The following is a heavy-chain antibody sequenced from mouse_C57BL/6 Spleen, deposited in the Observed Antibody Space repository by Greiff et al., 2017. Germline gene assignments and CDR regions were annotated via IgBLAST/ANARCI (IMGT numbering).Heavy chain of an antibody. J-gene: IGHJ3*01. V-gene: IGHV1-53*01. CDR3: ARAEDGNEREFAY. Sequence: QVQLKESGPELVKPGASVKLSCKASGYTFTSYWMHWVKQRPGQGLEWIGNINPSNGGTNYNEKFKSKATLTVDKSSSTAYMQLSSRTSEDSAVYECARAEDGNEREFAYWGKGTLVTVSA. CDR2: INPSNGGT. D-gene: IGHD1-2*01. CDR1: GYTFTSYW.